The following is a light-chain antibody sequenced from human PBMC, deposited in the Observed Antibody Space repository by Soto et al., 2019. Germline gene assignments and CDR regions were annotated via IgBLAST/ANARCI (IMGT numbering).Light chain of an antibody. CDR1: RDISNF. CDR2: DAS. Sequence: DIQMTQSPSSLSASVGDRVTITCQASRDISNFLNWYQQKPGKAPKLLIYDASNLETGVPSRFSASGSGTDFTFTISGLQPEDIATYYCQQYDNLPPLSTFGPGTKVDIK. V-gene: IGKV1-33*01. J-gene: IGKJ3*01. CDR3: QQYDNLPPLST.